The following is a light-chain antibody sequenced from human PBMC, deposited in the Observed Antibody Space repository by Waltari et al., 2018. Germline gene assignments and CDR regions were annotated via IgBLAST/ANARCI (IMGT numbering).Light chain of an antibody. J-gene: IGKJ1*01. Sequence: DIQMTQSPSTLSASVGDRVIMYCRARQTVDSWLAWYQQKPGQAPKLLIYKASSLESGVPSRFSGRGSGTEFTLTISSLQPDDFATYYCQQYISYPWTFGQGTKVEIK. CDR2: KAS. CDR1: QTVDSW. CDR3: QQYISYPWT. V-gene: IGKV1-5*03.